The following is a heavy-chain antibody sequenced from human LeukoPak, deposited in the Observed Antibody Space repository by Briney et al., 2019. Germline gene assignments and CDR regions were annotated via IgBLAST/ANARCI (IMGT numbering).Heavy chain of an antibody. D-gene: IGHD6-19*01. V-gene: IGHV4-39*01. J-gene: IGHJ6*03. CDR3: ARHQWHYYYYMGV. Sequence: KPSETLSLTCIVSGGSISSSSYYWGWIRQPPGKGLEWIGSIYYSGDTYYNPSLKSRRVTISVDTSKNQFSLRLSSVTAADTAVYYCARHQWHYYYYMGVWGKGSTVTVSS. CDR2: IYYSGDT. CDR1: GGSISSSSYY.